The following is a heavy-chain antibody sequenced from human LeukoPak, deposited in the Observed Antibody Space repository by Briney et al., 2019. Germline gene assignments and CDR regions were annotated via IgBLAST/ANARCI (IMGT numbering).Heavy chain of an antibody. CDR3: ATGIVVANNYYYGMDV. CDR2: ISSSSSYI. V-gene: IGHV3-21*01. Sequence: GGSLRLSCAASGFTLSSYSMNWVRQAPGKGLEWVSSISSSSSYIYYADSVKGRFTISRDNAKNSLYLQMNSLRAEDTAVYYCATGIVVANNYYYGMDVWGQGTTVTVPS. J-gene: IGHJ6*02. D-gene: IGHD3-22*01. CDR1: GFTLSSYS.